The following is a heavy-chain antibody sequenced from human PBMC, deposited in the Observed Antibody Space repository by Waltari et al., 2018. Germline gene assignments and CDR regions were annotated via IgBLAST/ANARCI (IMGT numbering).Heavy chain of an antibody. CDR3: ARGGYGSGILDAFDI. CDR1: GFTFRSYS. CDR2: ISSSGRYI. J-gene: IGHJ3*02. Sequence: EVQLVESGGGLVKPGGSLRLSCAASGFTFRSYSMNWVRQAPGKGLEGVSSISSSGRYIYYADSVKVRFTISRENAKNSRYLQMNSLRAEDTAVYYCARGGYGSGILDAFDIWGQGTMVTVSS. D-gene: IGHD3-10*01. V-gene: IGHV3-21*01.